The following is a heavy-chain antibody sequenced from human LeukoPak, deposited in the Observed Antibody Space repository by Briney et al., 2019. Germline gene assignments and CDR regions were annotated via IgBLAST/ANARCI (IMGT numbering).Heavy chain of an antibody. V-gene: IGHV3-33*06. J-gene: IGHJ3*02. Sequence: PGRSLRLSCAASGFTFSSYGMHWVRQAPGKGLVWVAVIWYDGSNKYYADSVKGRFTISRDNSKNTLYLQMNSLRAEDTAVYYCAKAMLIYNAFDIWGQGTMVTVSS. CDR1: GFTFSSYG. CDR3: AKAMLIYNAFDI. CDR2: IWYDGSNK. D-gene: IGHD3-10*02.